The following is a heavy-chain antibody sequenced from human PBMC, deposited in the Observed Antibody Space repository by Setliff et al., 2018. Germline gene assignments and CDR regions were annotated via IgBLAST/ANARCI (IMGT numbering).Heavy chain of an antibody. V-gene: IGHV4-39*07. D-gene: IGHD6-6*01. CDR2: IYSDGTT. J-gene: IGHJ2*01. CDR1: GDSMNSGVYY. CDR3: ARNPDFLQYSFDL. Sequence: PSETLSLTCKVSGDSMNSGVYYWAWIRQPPGKGLEWIGRIYSDGTTHSTYYNPSLKSRVTISIDTSKSQFSLKLSSVTAADMALYYCARNPDFLQYSFDLWGRGTLVTVSS.